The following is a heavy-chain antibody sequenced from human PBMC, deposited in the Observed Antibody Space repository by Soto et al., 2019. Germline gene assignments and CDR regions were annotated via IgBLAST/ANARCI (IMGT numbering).Heavy chain of an antibody. J-gene: IGHJ4*02. V-gene: IGHV3-64*01. Sequence: EVQLVESGGGLVQPGGSLRLSCAASGFTFSSYAMHWVRQAPGKGLEYVSAISSNGGSTYYANSVKGRFTISRDNSKNPLYLQMGSLRAEDMAVYYCARRGDDFWSGYYTPALYYFDYWGQGTLVTVSS. CDR3: ARRGDDFWSGYYTPALYYFDY. CDR2: ISSNGGST. D-gene: IGHD3-3*01. CDR1: GFTFSSYA.